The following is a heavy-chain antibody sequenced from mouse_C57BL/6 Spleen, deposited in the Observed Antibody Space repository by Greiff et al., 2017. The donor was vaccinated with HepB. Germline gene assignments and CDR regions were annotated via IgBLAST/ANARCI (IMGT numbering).Heavy chain of an antibody. CDR1: GFSFNTYA. V-gene: IGHV10-1*01. Sequence: EVQLVESGGGLVQPKGSLKLSCAASGFSFNTYAMNWVRQAPGKGLEWVARIRSKSNNYATYYADSVKDRFTISRDDSESMLYLQMNNLKTEDTAMYYCVGHYYGSSYGYFDVWGTGTTVTVSS. J-gene: IGHJ1*03. CDR3: VGHYYGSSYGYFDV. CDR2: IRSKSNNYAT. D-gene: IGHD1-1*01.